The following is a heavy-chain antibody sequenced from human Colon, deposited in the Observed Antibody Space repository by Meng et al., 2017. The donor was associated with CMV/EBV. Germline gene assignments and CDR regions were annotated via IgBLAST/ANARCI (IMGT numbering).Heavy chain of an antibody. V-gene: IGHV3-21*01. CDR3: ARGGLGVLTPLAY. CDR2: ISYSSSFI. J-gene: IGHJ4*02. Sequence: GESLKISCAASGFTFETYSMHWVRQAPGKGLEWVSSISYSSSFIYYVDSLKGRFTISRDNAKNSLFLQMNSLRAEDTAVYYCARGGLGVLTPLAYWGRGTLVTVSS. D-gene: IGHD3-3*01. CDR1: GFTFETYS.